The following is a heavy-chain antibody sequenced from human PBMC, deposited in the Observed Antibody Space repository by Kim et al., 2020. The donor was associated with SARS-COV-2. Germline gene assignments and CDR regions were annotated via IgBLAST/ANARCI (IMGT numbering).Heavy chain of an antibody. D-gene: IGHD3-10*01. CDR1: GYTFTSYA. CDR3: ARGAGYYGSGSYYEPLDY. V-gene: IGHV1-3*01. CDR2: INAGNGNT. Sequence: ASVKVSCKASGYTFTSYAMHWVRQAPGQRLEWMGWINAGNGNTKYSQKFQGRVTITRDTSASTAYMELSSLRSEDTAVYYCARGAGYYGSGSYYEPLDYWGQGTLVTVSS. J-gene: IGHJ4*02.